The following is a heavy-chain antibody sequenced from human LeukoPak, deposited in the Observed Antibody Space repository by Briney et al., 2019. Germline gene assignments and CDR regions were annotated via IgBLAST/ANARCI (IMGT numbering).Heavy chain of an antibody. V-gene: IGHV3-23*01. D-gene: IGHD6-13*01. CDR1: GFTFCSYA. CDR3: AKDRIAAAGTHFDY. Sequence: PGGSLRLSCAASGFTFCSYAMTWVHQAPGKGLKCVSSISGSGGSTYYADSVKGRFTISRDNSKNTLYLQMNSLTAEDTAVYYCAKDRIAAAGTHFDYWGQGTLVTVSS. J-gene: IGHJ4*02. CDR2: ISGSGGST.